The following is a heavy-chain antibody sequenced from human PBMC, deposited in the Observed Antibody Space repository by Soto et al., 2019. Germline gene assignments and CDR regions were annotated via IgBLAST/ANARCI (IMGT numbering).Heavy chain of an antibody. CDR1: GYTFTNYT. J-gene: IGHJ4*02. D-gene: IGHD4-17*01. CDR2: ISAYNGHT. CDR3: AREFYGDYYFDY. Sequence: QVQLVQSGAEVKKPGTSVKVSCKASGYTFTNYTISWVRQAPGQGLEWMGWISAYNGHTNYAQKLQRRVTMTTDTSTSTAYMELRSLRSDDTAVYYCAREFYGDYYFDYWGQGTLVTVSS. V-gene: IGHV1-18*01.